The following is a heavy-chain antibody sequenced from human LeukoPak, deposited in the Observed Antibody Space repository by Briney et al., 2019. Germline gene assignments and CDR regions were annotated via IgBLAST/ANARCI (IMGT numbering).Heavy chain of an antibody. CDR1: GGSISSSSYY. Sequence: PSETLSLTCTVSGGSISSSSYYWGWIRQPPGKGLEWIGSIYYSGSTYYNPSLKSRVTISVDTSKNQFSLKLSSVTAADTAVYYCARLPMRGAFDIWGQGTMVTVSS. V-gene: IGHV4-39*01. CDR2: IYYSGST. CDR3: ARLPMRGAFDI. J-gene: IGHJ3*02.